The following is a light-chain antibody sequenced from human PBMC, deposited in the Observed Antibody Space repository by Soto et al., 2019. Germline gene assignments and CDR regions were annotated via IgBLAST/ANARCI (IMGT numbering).Light chain of an antibody. CDR1: SSGIGTFNL. J-gene: IGLJ2*01. V-gene: IGLV2-23*02. CDR2: EVN. CDR3: YSFAGFTTK. Sequence: QSALTRPASVPGSPGQSIAISCTGNSSGIGTFNLVSWYQQHPGKAPKLIIYEVNKRPSGISSRFSGSKSGNTASLTISGLQAEDEADYYCYSFAGFTTKFGGGTKVTVL.